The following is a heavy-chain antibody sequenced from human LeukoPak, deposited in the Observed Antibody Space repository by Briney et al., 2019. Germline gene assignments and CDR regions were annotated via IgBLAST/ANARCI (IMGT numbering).Heavy chain of an antibody. D-gene: IGHD3-22*01. CDR1: GYTFTGYY. Sequence: ASVKVSCKASGYTFTGYYMHWVRQAPGQGLEWMGWINPNSGGTNYAQKFQGRVTMTRDTSISTAYMELSRLRSDDTAVYYCAKGNYYDSSGYYYGDAFDIWGQGTMVIVSS. J-gene: IGHJ3*02. V-gene: IGHV1-2*02. CDR3: AKGNYYDSSGYYYGDAFDI. CDR2: INPNSGGT.